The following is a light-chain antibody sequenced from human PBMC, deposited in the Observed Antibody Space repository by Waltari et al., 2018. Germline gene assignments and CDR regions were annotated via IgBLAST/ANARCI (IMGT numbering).Light chain of an antibody. CDR1: QSVSSSY. V-gene: IGKV3-20*01. CDR2: RAS. Sequence: EIVLTQSPDTLSLSPGERSTLSCRASQSVSSSYLAWYQQKPGQAPRLLIYRASSRATGIPDRFSGSVSGTDFTLTISRLEPEDFAVYYCQLYGSSPPHTFGQGTKLEIK. CDR3: QLYGSSPPHT. J-gene: IGKJ2*01.